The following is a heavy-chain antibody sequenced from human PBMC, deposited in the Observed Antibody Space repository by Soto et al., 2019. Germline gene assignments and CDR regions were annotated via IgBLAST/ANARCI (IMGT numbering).Heavy chain of an antibody. CDR2: MNPNSGNT. V-gene: IGHV1-8*01. CDR1: GYTFTSYD. CDR3: ARAAVVVVAATNYYSYGMDV. D-gene: IGHD2-15*01. Sequence: ASVKVSCKASGYTFTSYDINWVRQATGQGLEWMGWMNPNSGNTGYAQKFQGRVTMARNTSISTAYMELSSLRSEDTAVYYCARAAVVVVAATNYYSYGMDVWGQGTTVTVSS. J-gene: IGHJ6*02.